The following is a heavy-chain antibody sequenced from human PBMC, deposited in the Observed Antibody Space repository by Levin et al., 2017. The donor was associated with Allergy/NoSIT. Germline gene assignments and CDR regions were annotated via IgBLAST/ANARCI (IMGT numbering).Heavy chain of an antibody. CDR3: ATGRSSRP. CDR2: IYSGGST. D-gene: IGHD6-13*01. CDR1: GFSVSNNY. Sequence: HPGGSLRLSCAASGFSVSNNYLSWVRQAPGKGLEFVSVIYSGGSTNYADFVKGRFTISRDNSKNTVYLQMNSLRAEDTAVYYCATGRSSRPWGQGTMVTVSS. V-gene: IGHV3-53*01. J-gene: IGHJ3*01.